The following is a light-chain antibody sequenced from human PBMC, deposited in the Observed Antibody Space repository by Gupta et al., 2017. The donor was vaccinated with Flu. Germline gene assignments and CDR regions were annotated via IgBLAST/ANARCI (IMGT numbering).Light chain of an antibody. J-gene: IGLJ1*01. V-gene: IGLV3-25*02. CDR1: ALPKQY. CDR2: KDS. Sequence: YELTQPPSVPASPGQTDGTICSGDALPKQYAFWYQQKQGQAPVLVIYKDSERPSVIPERFSGSSSGTTVTLTISGVQAEDEADYYCQSADSSGTHYVFGTGTKVTVL. CDR3: QSADSSGTHYV.